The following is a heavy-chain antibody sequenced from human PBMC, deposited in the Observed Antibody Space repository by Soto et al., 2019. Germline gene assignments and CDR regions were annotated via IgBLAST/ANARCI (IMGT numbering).Heavy chain of an antibody. V-gene: IGHV4-31*02. CDR1: GGSISSGGYY. J-gene: IGHJ5*02. CDR2: IYYSGST. CDR3: ARERDFWSGYTKTRGSWFDP. D-gene: IGHD3-3*01. Sequence: PSETLSLTCTVSGGSISSGGYYWSWIRQHPGKGLEWIGYIYYSGSTYYNPSLKSRVTISVDTSKNQFSLKLSSVTAADTAVYYCARERDFWSGYTKTRGSWFDPWGQGTLVTFSS.